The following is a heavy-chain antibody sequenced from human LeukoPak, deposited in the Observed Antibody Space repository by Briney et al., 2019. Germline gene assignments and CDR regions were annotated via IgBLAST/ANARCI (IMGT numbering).Heavy chain of an antibody. V-gene: IGHV3-30*03. Sequence: GGSLRLSCAASGFTFSSYSMNWVRQAPGKGLEGGAVISYDGSNKYYADSVKGRFTISRDNSKNTLYLQMNSLRTEDTAVYYCARDRGDIVVVVAARHDAFDIWGQGTMVTVSS. J-gene: IGHJ3*02. CDR1: GFTFSSYS. CDR2: ISYDGSNK. CDR3: ARDRGDIVVVVAARHDAFDI. D-gene: IGHD2-15*01.